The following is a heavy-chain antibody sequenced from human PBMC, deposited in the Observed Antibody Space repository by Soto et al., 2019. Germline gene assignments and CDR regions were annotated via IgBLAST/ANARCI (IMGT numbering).Heavy chain of an antibody. CDR2: ISSSSSYI. V-gene: IGHV3-21*01. Sequence: EVQLVESGGGLVKPGGSLRLSCEASGFTFSSYSMNWVGQAPGKGLEWVSSISSSSSYIYYADSVKGRFTISRDNAKNSLYLQMNSLRAEDTAVYYCARAAPIYCSSTSCYDYWGQGTLVTVSS. J-gene: IGHJ4*02. CDR1: GFTFSSYS. CDR3: ARAAPIYCSSTSCYDY. D-gene: IGHD2-2*01.